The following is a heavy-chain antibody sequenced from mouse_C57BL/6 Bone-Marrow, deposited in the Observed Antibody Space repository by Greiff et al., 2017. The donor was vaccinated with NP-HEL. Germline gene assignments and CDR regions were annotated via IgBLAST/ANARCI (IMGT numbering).Heavy chain of an antibody. CDR3: ARSGDGNYPYAMDY. V-gene: IGHV1-82*01. CDR1: GYAFSSSW. CDR2: IYPGDGDT. Sequence: QVQLQQSGPELVKPGASVKISCKASGYAFSSSWMNWVKQRPGKGLEWIGRIYPGDGDTNYIGKFKGKATLTADKSSSTAYMQLSSLTSEDSAVYFCARSGDGNYPYAMDYWGQGTSVTVSS. D-gene: IGHD2-1*01. J-gene: IGHJ4*01.